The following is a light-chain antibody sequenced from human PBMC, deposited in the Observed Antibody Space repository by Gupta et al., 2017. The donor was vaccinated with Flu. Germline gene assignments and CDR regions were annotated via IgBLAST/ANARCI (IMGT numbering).Light chain of an antibody. Sequence: LPCCREIDGQSPRLLMYGASTRAAGTPDRISGSGSGTEFTLTISGLQSEDFAVYYCQQYDKWPPLTFGGGTKVEIK. V-gene: IGKV3-15*01. J-gene: IGKJ4*01. CDR2: GAS. CDR3: QQYDKWPPLT.